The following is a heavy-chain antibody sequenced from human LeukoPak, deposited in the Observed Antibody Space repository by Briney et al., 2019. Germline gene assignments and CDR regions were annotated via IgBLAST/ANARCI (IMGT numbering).Heavy chain of an antibody. CDR2: IYHSGSS. CDR3: ARGSQSFYYDSSGYPFDS. D-gene: IGHD3-22*01. J-gene: IGHJ4*02. Sequence: SETLSLTCAVSGLSISSGYYWGWIRQPPGKGLEWIGSIYHSGSSNYNPSLRSRVAMSVDTSRNQFSLRLTSVPVADTAVYYCARGSQSFYYDSSGYPFDSWGQGTLVTVSS. V-gene: IGHV4-38-2*01. CDR1: GLSISSGYY.